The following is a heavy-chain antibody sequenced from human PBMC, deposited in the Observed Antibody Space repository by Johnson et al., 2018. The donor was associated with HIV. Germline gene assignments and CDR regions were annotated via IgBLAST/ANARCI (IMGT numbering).Heavy chain of an antibody. J-gene: IGHJ3*02. CDR2: ISSDGSNN. V-gene: IGHV3-30*19. Sequence: QVQLVESGGGVVQPGRSLRLSCAASRFTFSSYGMHWVRQAPGKGLEWVAVISSDGSNNYYADSVTGRVTISRDNSKNTLYLQMNGLRAEDTAVYYCGRSQTWNYLDALDIWGQGTLVTVSS. D-gene: IGHD1-7*01. CDR3: GRSQTWNYLDALDI. CDR1: RFTFSSYG.